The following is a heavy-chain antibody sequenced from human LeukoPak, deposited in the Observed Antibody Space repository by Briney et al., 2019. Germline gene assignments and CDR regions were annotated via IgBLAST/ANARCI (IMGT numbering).Heavy chain of an antibody. Sequence: GASVKVSCKASGYTFTSYGISWVRQAPGQGLEWMGWISAYNGNTNYAQKFQGRVTITADESTSTAYMELSSLRSEDTAVYYCALGGPQWELPRQDAFDIWGQGTMVTVSS. CDR1: GYTFTSYG. CDR2: ISAYNGNT. D-gene: IGHD1-26*01. V-gene: IGHV1-18*01. CDR3: ALGGPQWELPRQDAFDI. J-gene: IGHJ3*02.